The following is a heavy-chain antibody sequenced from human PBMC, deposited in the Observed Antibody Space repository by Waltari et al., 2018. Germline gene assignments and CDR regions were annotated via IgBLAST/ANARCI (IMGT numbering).Heavy chain of an antibody. Sequence: QVQLAQSGAEVKKPGASVKVSCKASGYTFTASYIPSVRQPPGQGPEWMGWISPNSGGTNYAEKFQGRVTMTRDTSISTAYMELSSLTSDDTAVYYCARAYYYDSSGYYYRNDAFDIWGQGTMVTVSS. CDR1: GYTFTASY. CDR2: ISPNSGGT. D-gene: IGHD3-22*01. J-gene: IGHJ3*02. CDR3: ARAYYYDSSGYYYRNDAFDI. V-gene: IGHV1-2*02.